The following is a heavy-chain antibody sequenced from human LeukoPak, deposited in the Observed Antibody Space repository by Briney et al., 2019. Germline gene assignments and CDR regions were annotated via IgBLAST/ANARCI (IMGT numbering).Heavy chain of an antibody. CDR1: GYTFTSYY. J-gene: IGHJ4*02. Sequence: GASVKVSCKASGYTFTSYYMHWVRQAPGQGLEWMGIINPSGGSTSYAQKFQGRVTMTRDTSTSTVYMELSSLRSEDTAVYYCARGGLVLRFLEWLSPPADYRGQGTLVTVSS. D-gene: IGHD3-3*01. CDR3: ARGGLVLRFLEWLSPPADY. V-gene: IGHV1-46*01. CDR2: INPSGGST.